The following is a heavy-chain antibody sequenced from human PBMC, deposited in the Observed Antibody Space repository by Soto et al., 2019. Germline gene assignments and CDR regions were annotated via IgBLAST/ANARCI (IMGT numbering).Heavy chain of an antibody. CDR3: ARGEKGTISDY. Sequence: QVQLVQSGAEEKKPGASVKVSCKASGYTFTNNVMHWVRQAPGRRLEWMGWISADNGNTKYSQKFQGRVTITRDTSANTAYMELSSLRSEDTAVYYCARGEKGTISDYWGQGTLVTVSS. CDR1: GYTFTNNV. D-gene: IGHD1-1*01. V-gene: IGHV1-3*05. J-gene: IGHJ4*02. CDR2: ISADNGNT.